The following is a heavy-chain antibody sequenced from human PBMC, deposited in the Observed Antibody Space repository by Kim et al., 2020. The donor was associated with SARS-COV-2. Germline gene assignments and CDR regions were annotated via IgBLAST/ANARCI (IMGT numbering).Heavy chain of an antibody. CDR3: ARAFEYSTSDAFDI. CDR1: GFIFSTFG. CDR2: IWFGEKSE. V-gene: IGHV3-33*01. J-gene: IGHJ3*02. Sequence: GGSLRLSCEASGFIFSTFGMHWVRQAPGKGLEWVAVIWFGEKSEYYADYVKGRFTISRDNSKNMVYLQMNSLRDEDTAVYYCARAFEYSTSDAFDIWGQGAMVTVSS. D-gene: IGHD6-6*01.